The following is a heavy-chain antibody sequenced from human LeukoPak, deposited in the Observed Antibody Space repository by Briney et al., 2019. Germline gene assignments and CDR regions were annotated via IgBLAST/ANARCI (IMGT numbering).Heavy chain of an antibody. CDR3: AREPTDEIAVAGLSIWFDP. V-gene: IGHV3-21*01. CDR1: GFTFSSYS. CDR2: ISSSSSYI. J-gene: IGHJ5*02. Sequence: SGGSLRLSCAASGFTFSSYSMNWVRQAPGKGLEWVSSISSSSSYIYYADSVKGRFTISRDNAKNSLYLQMNSLRAEDTAVYYCAREPTDEIAVAGLSIWFDPWGQGTLVTVSS. D-gene: IGHD6-19*01.